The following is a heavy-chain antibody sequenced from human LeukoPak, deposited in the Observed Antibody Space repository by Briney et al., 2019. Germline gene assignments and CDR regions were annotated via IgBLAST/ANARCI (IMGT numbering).Heavy chain of an antibody. CDR1: GGTFSSYA. CDR3: ARDNVGANSTPKFDH. D-gene: IGHD1-26*01. V-gene: IGHV1-69*06. CDR2: IIPIFGTA. J-gene: IGHJ5*02. Sequence: GPSVKVSCKASGGTFSSYAISWVRQAPGQGLEWMGGIIPIFGTANYAQKFQGRVTITADKSTSTAYMELSSLRSEATAVYYCARDNVGANSTPKFDHWGQGTLVTVSS.